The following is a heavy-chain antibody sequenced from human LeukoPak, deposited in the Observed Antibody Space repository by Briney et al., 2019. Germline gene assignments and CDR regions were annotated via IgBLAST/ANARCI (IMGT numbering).Heavy chain of an antibody. CDR1: GFSISSGYF. CDR3: ARGRGRQVGTRWHPDTYHDY. Sequence: SDTLSLTCAVSGFSISSGYFWGWIRRPPGKGLEWIGTMHDPESTYYNPSLNSRLTISIDTSKNHFSLKLSSVTAADTALYYCARGRGRQVGTRWHPDTYHDYWGQGILVTVSS. V-gene: IGHV4-38-2*01. D-gene: IGHD6-13*01. J-gene: IGHJ4*02. CDR2: MHDPEST.